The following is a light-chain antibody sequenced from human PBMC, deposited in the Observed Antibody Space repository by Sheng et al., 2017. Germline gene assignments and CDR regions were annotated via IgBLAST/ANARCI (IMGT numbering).Light chain of an antibody. J-gene: IGKJ2*01. CDR2: GAS. CDR1: PILRNNY. V-gene: IGKV3-20*01. Sequence: EIVLTQSPGTLSLSPGERASLSCRASPILRNNYIAWYQQKSGQAPRLLIYGASSRAAGIPDRFSGGRSGTGFTLTIDRLEPEDFAVYYCQLYDRSPVTFGKGTKLEIK. CDR3: QLYDRSPVT.